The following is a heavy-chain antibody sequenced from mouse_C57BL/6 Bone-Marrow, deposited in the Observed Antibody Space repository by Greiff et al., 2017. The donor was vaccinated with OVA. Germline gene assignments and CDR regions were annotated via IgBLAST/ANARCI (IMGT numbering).Heavy chain of an antibody. CDR2: IYPSDSET. CDR3: ARPYYGSSYFAY. J-gene: IGHJ3*01. D-gene: IGHD1-1*01. V-gene: IGHV1-61*01. CDR1: GYTFTSYW. Sequence: QVQLQQPGAELVRPGSSVKLSCKASGYTFTSYWMDWVKQRPGQGLEWIGNIYPSDSETHYNQKFKDKATLTVDKSSSTAYMQLSSLTSEDSAVYYCARPYYGSSYFAYWGQGTLVTVSA.